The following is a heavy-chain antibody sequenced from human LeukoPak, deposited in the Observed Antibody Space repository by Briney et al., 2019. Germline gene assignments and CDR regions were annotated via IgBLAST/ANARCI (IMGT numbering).Heavy chain of an antibody. J-gene: IGHJ4*02. V-gene: IGHV3-74*01. Sequence: GGPLRLSCAASEFTFSSYWVHGVRQARGKGLVWVSHFNSDGSRTRYAYSVKGRFTISRDNAKNTLYLQMNSLSSENTAVYYCAREKWATTTNFVDYWGQGTLVTVSS. CDR3: AREKWATTTNFVDY. CDR1: EFTFSSYW. CDR2: FNSDGSRT. D-gene: IGHD1-26*01.